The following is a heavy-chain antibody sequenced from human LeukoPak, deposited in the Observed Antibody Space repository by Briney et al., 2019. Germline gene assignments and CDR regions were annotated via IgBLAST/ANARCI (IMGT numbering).Heavy chain of an antibody. CDR3: AKDYGYSSSWYDY. Sequence: GRSLRLSCEASGFTFDDYGMHWVRQAPGEGLEWVSTISWRSASVGYVDSVKGRFTISRDNAKKTLYLQMNSLRPEDTALYYCAKDYGYSSSWYDYWGQGTLVTVSS. J-gene: IGHJ4*02. D-gene: IGHD6-13*01. V-gene: IGHV3-9*01. CDR1: GFTFDDYG. CDR2: ISWRSASV.